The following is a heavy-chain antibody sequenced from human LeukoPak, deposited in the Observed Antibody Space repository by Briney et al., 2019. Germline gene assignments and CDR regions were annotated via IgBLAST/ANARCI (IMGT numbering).Heavy chain of an antibody. CDR3: ARDRGYYDSSGYESTRLDAFDI. CDR2: ISSSSSYI. V-gene: IGHV3-21*01. Sequence: GGSLRLSCAASGFTFSSYSMNWVRQAPGKGLEWVSSISSSSSYIYYADSVKSRFTISRDNAKNSLYLQMNSLRAEDTAVYYCARDRGYYDSSGYESTRLDAFDIWGQGTMVTVSS. D-gene: IGHD3-22*01. J-gene: IGHJ3*02. CDR1: GFTFSSYS.